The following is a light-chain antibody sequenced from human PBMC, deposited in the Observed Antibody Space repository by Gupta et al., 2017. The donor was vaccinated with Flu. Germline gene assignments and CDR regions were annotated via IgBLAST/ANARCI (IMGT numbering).Light chain of an antibody. CDR1: ISDVGGYNY. V-gene: IGLV2-11*01. Sequence: QSALPQPRSVSGSPGQSVTISCTGTISDVGGYNYVYWYQQDPGQPPKLMIYDVSRRPTAVPVRFSGSKSGNTASLTISGLEAEDEADYYCCAYAGSYTLVFGGGTKLTVL. J-gene: IGLJ2*01. CDR2: DVS. CDR3: CAYAGSYTLV.